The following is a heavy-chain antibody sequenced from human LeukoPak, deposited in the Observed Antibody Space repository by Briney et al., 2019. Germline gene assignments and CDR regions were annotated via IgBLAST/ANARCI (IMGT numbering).Heavy chain of an antibody. CDR1: GGTFSSYA. Sequence: SVTVSCTASGGTFSSYAISWVRQAPGQGLEWMGGIILIFGTANYAQKFQGRVMITADESTSTAYMELSSLRSEDTAVYYCARVGRDYYDSSGYSFYDAFDIWGQGTMVTVSS. D-gene: IGHD3-22*01. J-gene: IGHJ3*02. V-gene: IGHV1-69*13. CDR3: ARVGRDYYDSSGYSFYDAFDI. CDR2: IILIFGTA.